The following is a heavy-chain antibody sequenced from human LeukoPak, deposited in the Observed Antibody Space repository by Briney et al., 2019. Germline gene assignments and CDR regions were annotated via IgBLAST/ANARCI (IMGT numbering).Heavy chain of an antibody. D-gene: IGHD3-22*01. Sequence: SETLSLTCAVYGGSFSGYYWSWIRQPPGKGLEWIGEINHSGSTNYNPSLKSRVTISVHTSKNQFSLKLSSVTAADTAVYYCARGLLYYDSSGYPHLYYFDYWGQGTLVTVSS. CDR1: GGSFSGYY. CDR3: ARGLLYYDSSGYPHLYYFDY. J-gene: IGHJ4*02. CDR2: INHSGST. V-gene: IGHV4-34*01.